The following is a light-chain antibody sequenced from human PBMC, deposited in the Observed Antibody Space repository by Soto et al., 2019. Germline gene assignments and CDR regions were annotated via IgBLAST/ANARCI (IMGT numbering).Light chain of an antibody. J-gene: IGKJ2*01. Sequence: EIVLTQSPGTLSLSPGERATLSCRASQSVSSSYLVWYQQKPGQAPRLLIYGASSRATGIPDRLSGNGSGTDFTLTITRLEAEDFAVYYCQQYGTSPRTFGQGTKLEIK. CDR3: QQYGTSPRT. CDR1: QSVSSSY. V-gene: IGKV3-20*01. CDR2: GAS.